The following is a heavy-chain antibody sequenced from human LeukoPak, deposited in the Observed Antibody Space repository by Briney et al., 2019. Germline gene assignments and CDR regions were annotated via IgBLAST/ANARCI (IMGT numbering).Heavy chain of an antibody. J-gene: IGHJ4*02. CDR3: ARVDTAMVYGYFDY. V-gene: IGHV4-38-2*02. Sequence: SETLSLTCTVSGYSISSGYYWGWIRQSPGKGLEWIGSIYHGGSTYYNPSLRSRVIVSVDTSKNHFSLKMSSVTAADTAVYYCARVDTAMVYGYFDYWGQGTLVTVSS. CDR2: IYHGGST. CDR1: GYSISSGYY. D-gene: IGHD5-18*01.